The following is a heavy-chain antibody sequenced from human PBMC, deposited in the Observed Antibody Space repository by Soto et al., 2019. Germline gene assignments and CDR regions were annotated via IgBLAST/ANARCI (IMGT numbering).Heavy chain of an antibody. V-gene: IGHV5-51*01. Sequence: GESLKISCQGSGYSFTSYWIGWVRQLPGKGLEWMGIIYPGDSDTRYSPSFQGEVTISADKSISTAYLQWSSLKASDTAMYYCAILEGQQLVRFYYYYYYMDVWGKGTTVTVSS. D-gene: IGHD6-13*01. CDR3: AILEGQQLVRFYYYYYYMDV. CDR1: GYSFTSYW. J-gene: IGHJ6*03. CDR2: IYPGDSDT.